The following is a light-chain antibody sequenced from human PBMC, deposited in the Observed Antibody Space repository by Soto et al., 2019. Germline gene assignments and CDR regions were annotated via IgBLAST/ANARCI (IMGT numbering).Light chain of an antibody. J-gene: IGKJ5*01. CDR1: QSVSSN. CDR2: GAS. Sequence: EIVMTQSPVTLSVSPGERATLSCRVSQSVSSNLAWYQQIPGRAPRLLIYGASTRASGIPARFSASGSGTEFTLTISSLQSEDFAVYYCQQFNYWPPITFGQGTRLEIK. V-gene: IGKV3-15*01. CDR3: QQFNYWPPIT.